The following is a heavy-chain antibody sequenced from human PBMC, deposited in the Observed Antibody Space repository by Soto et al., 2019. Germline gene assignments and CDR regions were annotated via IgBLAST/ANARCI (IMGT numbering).Heavy chain of an antibody. D-gene: IGHD3-22*01. Sequence: ASETLSLTCTVSGGSISSSDYYWGWIRQPPGKGLEWIGNIYYSGSASYNPSLKSRVTISVDTSKNQFSLKLTSVTAADTAVYYCARAPPQYYDSTNYYNGWFDPWGQGTLVTVSS. CDR3: ARAPPQYYDSTNYYNGWFDP. CDR2: IYYSGSA. CDR1: GGSISSSDYY. V-gene: IGHV4-30-4*08. J-gene: IGHJ5*02.